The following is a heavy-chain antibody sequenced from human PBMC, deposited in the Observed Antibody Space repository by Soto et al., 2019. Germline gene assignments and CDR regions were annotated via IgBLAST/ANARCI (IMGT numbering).Heavy chain of an antibody. CDR2: IYRAGST. D-gene: IGHD1-7*01. CDR1: GGSFTSNNW. CDR3: ASRDPGTSVDY. Sequence: SETLSLTCAVSGGSFTSNNWWTWVRQPPVQGLECIGEIYRAGSTNYNPSLKSRVTISLDKSENQFSLKVTSLTAADTAVYYCASRDPGTSVDYWGQGTLVTVSS. V-gene: IGHV4-4*02. J-gene: IGHJ4*02.